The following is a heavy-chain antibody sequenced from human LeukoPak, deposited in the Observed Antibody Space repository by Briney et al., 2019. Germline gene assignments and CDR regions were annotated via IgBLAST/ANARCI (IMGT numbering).Heavy chain of an antibody. CDR2: IFGSGGSA. V-gene: IGHV3-23*01. CDR3: AKTTTGYSSGRYPAWPIDY. D-gene: IGHD2-15*01. J-gene: IGHJ4*02. CDR1: GFTFGSYA. Sequence: GGSLRLSCAASGFTFGSYAMYWVRQAPGKGLEWVSGIFGSGGSAHYADSVKGRFTIARDNSKNTVYLQMDSLRVEDTAIYYCAKTTTGYSSGRYPAWPIDYWGQGTLVTVSS.